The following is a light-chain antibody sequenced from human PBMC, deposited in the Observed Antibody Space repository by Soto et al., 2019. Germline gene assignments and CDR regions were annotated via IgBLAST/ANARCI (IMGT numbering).Light chain of an antibody. J-gene: IGKJ5*01. CDR1: HYIDRW. V-gene: IGKV1-12*01. CDR2: DST. CDR3: QQAYSFPIT. Sequence: DVPMTQSPSSVSASVGETVTITCRASHYIDRWLAWYQQKPGKAPKLLIYDSTPLRSWVPSTFSGSRSGTDSTLTITDLQPENVATYYCQQAYSFPITFGQGTRLEMK.